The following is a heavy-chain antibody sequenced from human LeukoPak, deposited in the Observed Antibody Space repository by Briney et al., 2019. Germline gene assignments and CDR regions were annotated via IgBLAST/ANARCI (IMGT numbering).Heavy chain of an antibody. CDR2: ISGSGGST. Sequence: PGGSLRLSCAASGFTFSNYGMSWVRQAPRKGLEWVSAISGSGGSTHYADSVKGRFTISRDNSKNTLYLQMNSLRAEDTAVYYCARITMIVADAFDIWGQGTMVTVSS. D-gene: IGHD3-22*01. V-gene: IGHV3-23*01. CDR3: ARITMIVADAFDI. J-gene: IGHJ3*02. CDR1: GFTFSNYG.